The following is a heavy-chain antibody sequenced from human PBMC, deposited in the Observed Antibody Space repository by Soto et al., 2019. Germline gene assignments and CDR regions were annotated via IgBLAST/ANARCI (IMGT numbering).Heavy chain of an antibody. CDR1: GGSISSGGYY. J-gene: IGHJ6*02. Sequence: PSETLSLTCTVSGGSISSGGYYWSWIRQHPGKGLEWIGYIYYSGSTYYNPSLKSRVTISVDTSKNQFSLKLSSVTAADTAVYYCASTSYYGSGNHYYYYGMDVWGQGTTVTVS. CDR3: ASTSYYGSGNHYYYYGMDV. CDR2: IYYSGST. V-gene: IGHV4-31*03. D-gene: IGHD3-10*01.